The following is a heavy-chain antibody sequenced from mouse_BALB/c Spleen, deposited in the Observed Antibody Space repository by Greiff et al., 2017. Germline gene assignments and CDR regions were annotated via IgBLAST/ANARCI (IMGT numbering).Heavy chain of an antibody. CDR3: ARSPGSSYWYFDV. J-gene: IGHJ1*01. D-gene: IGHD1-1*01. Sequence: EVQLQESGPSLVKPSQTLSLTCSVTGDSITSGYWNWIRKFPGNKLEYMGYISYSGSTYYNPSLKSRISITRDTSKNQYYLQLNSVTTEDTATYYCARSPGSSYWYFDVWGAGTTVTVSS. CDR2: ISYSGST. V-gene: IGHV3-8*02. CDR1: GDSITSGY.